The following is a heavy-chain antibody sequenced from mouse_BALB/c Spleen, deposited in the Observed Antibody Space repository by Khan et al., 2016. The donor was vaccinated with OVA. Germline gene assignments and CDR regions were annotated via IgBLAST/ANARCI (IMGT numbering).Heavy chain of an antibody. J-gene: IGHJ3*01. CDR1: GYTFTNYG. D-gene: IGHD2-12*01. V-gene: IGHV9-3*02. CDR2: INTNTGEP. CDR3: AGGYYKLGSGFAY. Sequence: QIQLVQSGPELKKPGETVKISCKASGYTFTNYGMNWVKQAPGKGLKWMGWINTNTGEPTYAEEFKERFAFSLETSASTVYLQINNLKNEDTATYVCAGGYYKLGSGFAYWGQGTLVTVSA.